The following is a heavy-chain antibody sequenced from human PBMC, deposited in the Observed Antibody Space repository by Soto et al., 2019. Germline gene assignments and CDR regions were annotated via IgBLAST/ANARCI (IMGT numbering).Heavy chain of an antibody. CDR1: GDSVSSNSAA. Sequence: SQTLSLTSAIPGDSVSSNSAAWNLIRPSPSRGLEWLGRTYYRSKWYSVYAVSVKSRITIKPDTSKKQFSLQLNSVTPEDTAVYYCARDPTGVERRGVGPFDPWGQGTLVTVSA. D-gene: IGHD1-1*01. CDR2: TYYRSKWYS. CDR3: ARDPTGVERRGVGPFDP. V-gene: IGHV6-1*01. J-gene: IGHJ5*02.